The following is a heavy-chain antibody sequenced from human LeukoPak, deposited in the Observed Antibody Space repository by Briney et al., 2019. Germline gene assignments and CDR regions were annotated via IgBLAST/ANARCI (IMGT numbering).Heavy chain of an antibody. J-gene: IGHJ4*02. CDR1: GFTVVSNY. Sequence: GGSLRLFCAASGFTVVSNYMSWVRQAPGKGLEWVSVIYSGGSTFYADSVKGRFTISRDNSKKTVYLQMIGLSAEDTAVYYCVRAIGGVVEYWGQGTLVTVSS. CDR2: IYSGGST. CDR3: VRAIGGVVEY. D-gene: IGHD2-2*02. V-gene: IGHV3-53*01.